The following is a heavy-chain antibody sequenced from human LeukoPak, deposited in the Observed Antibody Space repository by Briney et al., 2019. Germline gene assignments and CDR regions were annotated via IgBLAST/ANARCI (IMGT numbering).Heavy chain of an antibody. CDR1: GDSVSSNSAA. CDR2: TYYRSKWYN. CDR3: AREPVLRYFDRSYYFDY. Sequence: SQTLSLTCAISGDSVSSNSAAWNWIRQSPSRGLEWLGRTYYRSKWYNDYAVSVKSRITINPDTSKNQFSLKLSSVTAADTAVYYCAREPVLRYFDRSYYFDYWGQGTLVTVSS. J-gene: IGHJ4*02. V-gene: IGHV6-1*01. D-gene: IGHD3-9*01.